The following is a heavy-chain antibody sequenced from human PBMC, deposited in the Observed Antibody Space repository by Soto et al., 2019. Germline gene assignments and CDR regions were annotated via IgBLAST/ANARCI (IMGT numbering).Heavy chain of an antibody. J-gene: IGHJ4*02. CDR2: ISAYNGNT. CDR3: ARDTAWSIAAAGTRFVGY. CDR1: GYTFPSYG. D-gene: IGHD6-13*01. Sequence: ASVKVSCKASGYTFPSYGSSWVRQAPGQGLEWMGWISAYNGNTNYAQKLQGRVTMTTDTSTSTAYMELRSLRSDDTAVYYCARDTAWSIAAAGTRFVGYWGQGTLVTVSS. V-gene: IGHV1-18*01.